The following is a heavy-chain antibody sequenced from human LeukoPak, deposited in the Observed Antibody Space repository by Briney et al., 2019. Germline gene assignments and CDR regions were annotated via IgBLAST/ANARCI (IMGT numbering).Heavy chain of an antibody. D-gene: IGHD7-27*01. CDR2: MNPNSGDT. CDR3: ARGPPNWGYDY. CDR1: GYTFTSYD. Sequence: ASVKVSCKASGYTFTSYDINWMRQATGQGLEWMGWMNPNSGDTGYAQNFQGRVTMTRDTSISTAYMELSSLRSEDTAVYYCARGPPNWGYDYWGQGTLVTVSS. J-gene: IGHJ4*02. V-gene: IGHV1-8*01.